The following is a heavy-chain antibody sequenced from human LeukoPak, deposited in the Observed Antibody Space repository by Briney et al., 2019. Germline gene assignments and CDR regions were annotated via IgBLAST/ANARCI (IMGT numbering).Heavy chain of an antibody. V-gene: IGHV3-23*01. D-gene: IGHD1-26*01. J-gene: IGHJ6*03. CDR2: ISGSGGTT. CDR3: AKGELRKEKWRLSYYYYMDV. Sequence: GGSLGLSCAASGFTFSSYVMTWVRQAPGKGLEWVSAISGSGGTTYYADSVKGRFTISRDNSKNTLYLQMNSLRAEDTAVYYCAKGELRKEKWRLSYYYYMDVWGKGTTVTISS. CDR1: GFTFSSYV.